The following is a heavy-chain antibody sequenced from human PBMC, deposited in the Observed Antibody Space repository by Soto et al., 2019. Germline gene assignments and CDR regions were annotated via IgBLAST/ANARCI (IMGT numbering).Heavy chain of an antibody. Sequence: GGSLRLSCAASGFTFSRDGMSWVRQAPGKGLEWVSLITDNGGSTYYADSVKGRFTISRDNTKNTLFLQMNSLRAEDTAVYYCAKERASTTAFDYWGQGALVTVSS. V-gene: IGHV3-23*01. CDR1: GFTFSRDG. CDR3: AKERASTTAFDY. CDR2: ITDNGGST. J-gene: IGHJ4*02. D-gene: IGHD1-1*01.